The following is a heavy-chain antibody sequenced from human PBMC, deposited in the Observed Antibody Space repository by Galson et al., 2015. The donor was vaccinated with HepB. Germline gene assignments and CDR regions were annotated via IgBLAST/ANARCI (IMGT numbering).Heavy chain of an antibody. CDR1: GGSISSYY. Sequence: QVQLQESGPGLVKPSETLSLTCTVSGGSISSYYWSWIRQPPGKGLEWIGYIYYSGSTNYNPSLKSRVTISVDTSKNQFSLKLSSVTAADTAVYYCARHGVGATRTHPHDAFDIWGQGTMVTVSS. D-gene: IGHD1-26*01. CDR2: IYYSGST. CDR3: ARHGVGATRTHPHDAFDI. V-gene: IGHV4-59*08. J-gene: IGHJ3*02.